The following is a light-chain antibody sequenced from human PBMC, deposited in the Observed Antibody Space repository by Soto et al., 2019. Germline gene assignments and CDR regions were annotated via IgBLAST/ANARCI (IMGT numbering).Light chain of an antibody. CDR2: EVS. CDR3: SSFTSSSTQV. J-gene: IGLJ3*02. CDR1: SNDIGNYNY. V-gene: IGLV2-14*01. Sequence: QSALTQPASVSGSPGQSITISCTGTSNDIGNYNYVSWYQQHPGKAPKVMIYEVSNRPSGVSNRFSGSKSGNTASLTISGLQAEDEADYYCSSFTSSSTQVLGGGTKVTVL.